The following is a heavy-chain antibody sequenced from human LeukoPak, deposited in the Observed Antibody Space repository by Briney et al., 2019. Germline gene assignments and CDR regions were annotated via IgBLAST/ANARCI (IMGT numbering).Heavy chain of an antibody. D-gene: IGHD3-10*01. J-gene: IGHJ5*02. CDR2: INDSGST. CDR1: GGSFSGYY. Sequence: SETLSLTCAVYGGSFSGYYWSWIRQSPGKGLEWIGEINDSGSTNYNPSLKSRVTISVDTSKKQFSLKVSSVTAADTAVYYCARDSGTTGEVKFDPWGQGILVTVSS. V-gene: IGHV4-34*01. CDR3: ARDSGTTGEVKFDP.